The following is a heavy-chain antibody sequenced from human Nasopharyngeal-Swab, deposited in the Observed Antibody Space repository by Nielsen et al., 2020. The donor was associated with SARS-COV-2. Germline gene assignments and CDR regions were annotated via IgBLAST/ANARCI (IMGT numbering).Heavy chain of an antibody. CDR3: AKEGATGWFDP. V-gene: IGHV4-59*11. J-gene: IGHJ5*02. CDR1: GVSITSQY. Sequence: SETLSLTCTVSGVSITSQYWSWIRQPPGKGLEWIGYISHNSGTSYNPSLKSRVTMFMDTSKNQFSLRLKSVTAADTAVYCCAKEGATGWFDPCGQGTLVTVSS. CDR2: ISHNSGT.